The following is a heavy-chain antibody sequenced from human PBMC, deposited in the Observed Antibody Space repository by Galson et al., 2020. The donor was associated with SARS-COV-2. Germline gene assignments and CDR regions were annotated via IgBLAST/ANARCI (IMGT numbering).Heavy chain of an antibody. D-gene: IGHD6-13*01. Sequence: ASEPLSLTCTVSGGSISSSSYYWGWIRQPPGKGLEWIGSIYYSGSTYYNPSLKSRVTISVDTSKNQFSLKLSSVTAADTAVYYCARGTPYSSSRANWFDPWGQGTLVTVSS. CDR3: ARGTPYSSSRANWFDP. CDR2: IYYSGST. V-gene: IGHV4-39*07. J-gene: IGHJ5*02. CDR1: GGSISSSSYY.